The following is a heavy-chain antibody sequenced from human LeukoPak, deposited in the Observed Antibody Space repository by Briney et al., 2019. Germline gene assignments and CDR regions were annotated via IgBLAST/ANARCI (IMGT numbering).Heavy chain of an antibody. D-gene: IGHD4-11*01. CDR2: INMIGSHT. Sequence: GGSLRLSSAASGITFSNYWMHWVRQAPGKGLVWVSHINMIGSHTTYADSVKGRFTISRDNAKSTVFLQMNSLRAEDTAVYYCATDDYRGLGYWGQGTLVTVSS. J-gene: IGHJ4*02. CDR3: ATDDYRGLGY. V-gene: IGHV3-74*01. CDR1: GITFSNYW.